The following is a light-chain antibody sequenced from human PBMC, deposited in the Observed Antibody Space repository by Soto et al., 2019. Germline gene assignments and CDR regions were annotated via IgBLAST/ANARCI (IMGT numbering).Light chain of an antibody. V-gene: IGLV1-40*01. CDR3: QSYDSGLSGSV. Sequence: QSVLTQPPSVSGAPGQRVTISCTGSSSNIGAYYDVHWYQQLPGTAPKLLIYGSSNRPSGVPDRFSGSKSGTSASLAITGLQAEDEADYYCQSYDSGLSGSVFGGGTKVTVL. J-gene: IGLJ3*02. CDR2: GSS. CDR1: SSNIGAYYD.